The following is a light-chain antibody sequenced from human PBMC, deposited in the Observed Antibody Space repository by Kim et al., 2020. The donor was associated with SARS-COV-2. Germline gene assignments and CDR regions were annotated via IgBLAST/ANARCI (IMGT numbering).Light chain of an antibody. CDR3: VLYMGSGIWV. CDR1: SGSVSTSDY. CDR2: STN. V-gene: IGLV8-61*01. J-gene: IGLJ3*02. Sequence: GGTVTLTCGLSSGSVSTSDYPSCYQQTPGQAPRTLIYSTNIRSSGVPDRFSGSILGNKAALTITGAQADDESDYYCVLYMGSGIWVFGGGTQLTVL.